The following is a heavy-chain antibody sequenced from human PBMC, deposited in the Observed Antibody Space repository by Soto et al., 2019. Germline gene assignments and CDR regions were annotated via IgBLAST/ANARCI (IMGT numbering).Heavy chain of an antibody. V-gene: IGHV4-59*01. J-gene: IGHJ4*02. D-gene: IGHD3-10*01. Sequence: WTWIRQPPGKGLEWIGYIYYTGRTKYNPSLKSRVAISVDTSENQFSLKLSSVTAADTAVYYCAREVSCYGSRYFDSWGQGTLVTVSS. CDR2: IYYTGRT. CDR3: AREVSCYGSRYFDS.